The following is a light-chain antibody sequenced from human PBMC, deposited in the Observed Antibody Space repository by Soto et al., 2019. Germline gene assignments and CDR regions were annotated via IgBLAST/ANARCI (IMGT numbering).Light chain of an antibody. CDR1: QSVSSSY. CDR2: GSS. J-gene: IGKJ2*01. V-gene: IGKV3-20*01. Sequence: EIVLTQSPGTLYLSPGERATLSCRASQSVSSSYLAWDQQKPGQAPRLLIYGSSSRATGIPDRFSGSGSGTDFTLTSTRLESEDCAVYYCQQYGSSRPIYTVGQGNKLEIK. CDR3: QQYGSSRPIYT.